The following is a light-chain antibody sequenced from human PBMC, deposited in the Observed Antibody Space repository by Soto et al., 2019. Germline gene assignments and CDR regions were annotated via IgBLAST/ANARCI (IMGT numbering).Light chain of an antibody. V-gene: IGLV8-61*01. CDR3: VVYMGSGIWV. Sequence: QTVVTQEPSLSVSPGRTVTLTCGLSTGSVSTSYYPSWYQQTPGQAPRTLIYNTNTRSSGVPGRFSGSILGNKAALTITGAQADDESDYYCVVYMGSGIWVFGGGTKLTVL. CDR1: TGSVSTSYY. CDR2: NTN. J-gene: IGLJ2*01.